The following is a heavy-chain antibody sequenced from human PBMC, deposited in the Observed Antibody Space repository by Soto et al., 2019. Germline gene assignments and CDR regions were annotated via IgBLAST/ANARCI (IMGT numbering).Heavy chain of an antibody. CDR2: INAGNGNT. CDR3: ARISMATDSTDY. J-gene: IGHJ4*02. V-gene: IGHV1-3*01. CDR1: GYTFTSYA. Sequence: QVPLVQSGAEVKKPGASVKVSCKASGYTFTSYAMHWVRQAPGQRLEWMGWINAGNGNTKYSQKFQGRVTITRDTSASTAYMELSSLRSEDTAVYYCARISMATDSTDYWGQGTLVTVSS. D-gene: IGHD5-12*01.